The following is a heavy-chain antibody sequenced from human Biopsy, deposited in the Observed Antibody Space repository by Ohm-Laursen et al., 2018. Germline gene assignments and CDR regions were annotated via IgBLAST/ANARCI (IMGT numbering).Heavy chain of an antibody. CDR3: ARDRYYGSESYYSHYNMDV. Sequence: RSLRLSCSASGFTFSSYGIHWVRQAPGKELEWVAVIWYDGSNKYSADSVKGRFSISRDNSKNTVYLQMNSLRAADTAVYYCARDRYYGSESYYSHYNMDVWGQGTTVSVSS. CDR2: IWYDGSNK. J-gene: IGHJ6*02. D-gene: IGHD3-10*01. CDR1: GFTFSSYG. V-gene: IGHV3-33*01.